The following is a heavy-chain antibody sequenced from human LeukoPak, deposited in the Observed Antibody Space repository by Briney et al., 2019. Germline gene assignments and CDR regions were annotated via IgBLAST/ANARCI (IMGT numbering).Heavy chain of an antibody. CDR1: GFTFSSYG. CDR2: ISYDGSNK. J-gene: IGHJ4*02. CDR3: AKGLDPHVDY. D-gene: IGHD3-16*01. V-gene: IGHV3-30*18. Sequence: GRSLRLSCAASGFTFSSYGMHWVRQAPGKGLEWVAVISYDGSNKYYADSVKGRFTISRDNSKNTLYLQMNSLRAEDTAVYYCAKGLDPHVDYWGQGTLVTVSS.